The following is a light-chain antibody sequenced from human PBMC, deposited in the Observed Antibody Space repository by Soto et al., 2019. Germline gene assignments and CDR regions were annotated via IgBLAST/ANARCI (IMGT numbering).Light chain of an antibody. CDR2: GAS. CDR1: QSVSSNF. CDR3: QKYGDSSIT. J-gene: IGKJ5*01. Sequence: VLTQSPGTLSLSPGERTTLSCRASQSVSSNFLDWYQQKPGQAPRLLIYGASSRATGIPDRFSGSGSGTDFTLTISRLEPEDFAVYYCQKYGDSSITFGQGTRLEI. V-gene: IGKV3-20*01.